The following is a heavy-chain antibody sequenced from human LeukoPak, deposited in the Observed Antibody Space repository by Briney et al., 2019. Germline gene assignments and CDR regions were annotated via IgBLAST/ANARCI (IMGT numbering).Heavy chain of an antibody. D-gene: IGHD1-26*01. CDR1: GFTFSTYA. CDR3: AKDQEHFGSYGNLDY. V-gene: IGHV3-23*01. CDR2: ISDGGDYT. J-gene: IGHJ4*02. Sequence: GGSLRLSCAASGFTFSTYAMSWVRQAPGKGLEWVSGISDGGDYTYYADSVKGRFTISRDISKNTLYLQMNSLRAEDTAVYYCAKDQEHFGSYGNLDYWGQGTLVTVSS.